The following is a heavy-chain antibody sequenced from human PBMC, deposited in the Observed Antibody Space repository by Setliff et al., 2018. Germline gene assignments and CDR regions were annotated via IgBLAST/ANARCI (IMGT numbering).Heavy chain of an antibody. D-gene: IGHD3-10*01. CDR3: ARVPSYGSGSFYYYYGMDV. CDR1: GGSISSSSYY. V-gene: IGHV4-39*07. J-gene: IGHJ6*02. CDR2: IYYSGST. Sequence: SETLSLTCTVSGGSISSSSYYWGWIRQPPGKGLEWIGSIYYSGSTYYNPSLKSRVTISVDTSKNQFSLKLSSVTAADTAVYYCARVPSYGSGSFYYYYGMDVWGQGTTVTVSS.